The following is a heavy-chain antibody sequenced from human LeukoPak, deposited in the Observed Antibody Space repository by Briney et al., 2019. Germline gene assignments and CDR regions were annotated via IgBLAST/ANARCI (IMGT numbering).Heavy chain of an antibody. Sequence: SETLSLTCTVSGGSVSSGSYYWSWIRQPPGKGLEWIGYIYYSGSTNYNPSLKSRVTISVDTSKNQFSLKLSSVTAADTAVYYCARGLSPGYSSGWYRGIGYFDYWGQGTLVTVSS. CDR3: ARGLSPGYSSGWYRGIGYFDY. D-gene: IGHD6-19*01. CDR1: GGSVSSGSYY. J-gene: IGHJ4*02. V-gene: IGHV4-61*01. CDR2: IYYSGST.